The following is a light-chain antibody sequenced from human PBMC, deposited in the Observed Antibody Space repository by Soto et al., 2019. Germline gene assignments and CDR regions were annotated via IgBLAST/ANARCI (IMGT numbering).Light chain of an antibody. CDR1: XXXVGGYNY. CDR2: DVS. J-gene: IGLJ2*01. Sequence: QSVLTQPASVSGSPGQSXXIXXXXXXXXVGGYNYVSWYQQHPGKAPKLMIYDVSNRPSGVSNRFSGSKSGNTASLTISGLQAEDEADYYCSSYTSSSTVVFGGGTQLTVL. V-gene: IGLV2-14*01. CDR3: SSYTSSSTVV.